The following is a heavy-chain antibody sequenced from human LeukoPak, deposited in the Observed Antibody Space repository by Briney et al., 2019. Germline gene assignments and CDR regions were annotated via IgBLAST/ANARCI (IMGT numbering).Heavy chain of an antibody. V-gene: IGHV4-38-2*01. CDR2: ISHTGSS. CDR3: ARVYTGSSWDYYYYMDV. CDR1: GYSISSSNW. J-gene: IGHJ6*03. D-gene: IGHD6-13*01. Sequence: SETLSLTCAVSGYSISSSNWWGWIRQPPGKGLEWIGSISHTGSSYYNPSLKSRVTISVDTSKNQFSLRLSSVTAADTALYYCARVYTGSSWDYYYYMDVWGKGTTVTVSS.